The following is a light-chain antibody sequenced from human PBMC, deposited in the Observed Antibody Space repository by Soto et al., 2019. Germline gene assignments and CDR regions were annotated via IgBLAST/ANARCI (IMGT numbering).Light chain of an antibody. CDR1: SSNIGAGYD. CDR3: QSYDSSLSGFYV. CDR2: GNS. V-gene: IGLV1-40*01. Sequence: SVLTQPPSVSGAPGQRVTISCTGSSSNIGAGYDVHWYQQLPGTAPKLLIYGNSNRPSGVPDRFSGSKSGTSASLAITGLQAEDEADYYCQSYDSSLSGFYVFGTGTKGTVL. J-gene: IGLJ1*01.